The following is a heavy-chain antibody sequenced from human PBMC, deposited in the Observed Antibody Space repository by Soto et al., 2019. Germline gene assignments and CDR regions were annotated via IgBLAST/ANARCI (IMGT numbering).Heavy chain of an antibody. CDR2: IIPIFGTA. D-gene: IGHD3-22*01. Sequence: QVQLVQSGAEVKKPGSSVKVSCKACGGTFSSYAISWVRQAPGQGLEWMGGIIPIFGTANYAQKFQGRVTITADESTSTAYMELSSLRSEDTDVYYCARADSSGYYPYYFDYWGQGTLVTVSS. CDR1: GGTFSSYA. V-gene: IGHV1-69*12. CDR3: ARADSSGYYPYYFDY. J-gene: IGHJ4*02.